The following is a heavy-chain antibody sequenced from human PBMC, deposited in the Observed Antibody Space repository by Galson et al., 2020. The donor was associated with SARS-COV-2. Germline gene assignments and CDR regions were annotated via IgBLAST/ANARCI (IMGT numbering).Heavy chain of an antibody. Sequence: SVKGRFTISRDNSKKTLFLQVNSLRAEDTAVYYCARDQGIVVATTNLDYWGQGTLVTVSS. J-gene: IGHJ4*02. V-gene: IGHV3-30*01. CDR3: ARDQGIVVATTNLDY. D-gene: IGHD1-26*01.